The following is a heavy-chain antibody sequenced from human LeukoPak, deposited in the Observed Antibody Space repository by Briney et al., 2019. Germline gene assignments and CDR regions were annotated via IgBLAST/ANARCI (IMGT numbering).Heavy chain of an antibody. CDR3: ARGVAAPGTKVISWFDP. J-gene: IGHJ5*02. CDR2: TYYRSKWYN. CDR1: GDSVSANSAA. V-gene: IGHV6-1*01. Sequence: SQTLSLTCAISGDSVSANSAAWNWIRQSPSRGLEWLGRTYYRSKWYNEYAESVKRRITINPDTSKNQFSLQLNSVTPEDTAVYFCARGVAAPGTKVISWFDPWGQGTLVTVSS. D-gene: IGHD6-13*01.